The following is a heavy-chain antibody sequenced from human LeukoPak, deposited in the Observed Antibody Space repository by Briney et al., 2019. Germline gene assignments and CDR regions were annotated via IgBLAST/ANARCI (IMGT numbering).Heavy chain of an antibody. J-gene: IGHJ3*02. Sequence: SQTLSLTCAVSGGSISSGGYSWSWIRQPPGKGLEWIGYIYHSGSTYYNPSLKSRVTISVDRSKNQFSLKLSSVTAADTAVYYCARASRGWWAVTGHAYAFDIWGQGTMVTVSS. CDR3: ARASRGWWAVTGHAYAFDI. V-gene: IGHV4-30-2*01. D-gene: IGHD4-17*01. CDR2: IYHSGST. CDR1: GGSISSGGYS.